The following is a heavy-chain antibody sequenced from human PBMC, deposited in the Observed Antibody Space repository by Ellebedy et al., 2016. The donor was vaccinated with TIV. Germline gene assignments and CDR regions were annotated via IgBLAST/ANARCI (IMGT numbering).Heavy chain of an antibody. Sequence: PGGSLRLSCAASGFTFSSYAMHWVRQAPGKGLEYISAIVSNGDSTYYADSVKGRFTISRDNSKNTLYLQMNSLRAEDTAVYYCARDPLLTDIVATRDDYWGQGTLVTVSS. CDR2: IVSNGDST. CDR3: ARDPLLTDIVATRDDY. V-gene: IGHV3-64*04. D-gene: IGHD5-12*01. CDR1: GFTFSSYA. J-gene: IGHJ4*02.